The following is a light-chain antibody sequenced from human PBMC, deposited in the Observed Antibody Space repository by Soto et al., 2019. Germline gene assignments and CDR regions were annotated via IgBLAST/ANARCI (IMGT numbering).Light chain of an antibody. CDR1: QSVYSY. Sequence: EIVLTQSPATLSLSPGERATLSCRASQSVYSYLAWYQQKPGQAPRLLIYDASNRATGIPARFSGSGSGTDFTLTISSLEPEDFAVYYCQQRSNWLWTFGQGTKVEIK. J-gene: IGKJ1*01. CDR2: DAS. CDR3: QQRSNWLWT. V-gene: IGKV3-11*01.